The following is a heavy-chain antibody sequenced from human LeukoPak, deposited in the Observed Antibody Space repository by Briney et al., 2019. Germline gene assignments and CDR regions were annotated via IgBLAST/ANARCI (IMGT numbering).Heavy chain of an antibody. CDR3: ARARDTSCYT. Sequence: PGGSLRLSXAASGFTFRDYYMSWIRQAPGKGLEWVSYISSSGSTIYYADSVKGRFTISRDNAKNSLYLQKNSLRAEDTAVYYCARARDTSCYTWGQGTLVTVSS. D-gene: IGHD2-2*02. V-gene: IGHV3-11*04. J-gene: IGHJ4*02. CDR2: ISSSGSTI. CDR1: GFTFRDYY.